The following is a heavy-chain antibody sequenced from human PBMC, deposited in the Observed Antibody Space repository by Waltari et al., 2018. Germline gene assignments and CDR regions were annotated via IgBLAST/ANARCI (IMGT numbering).Heavy chain of an antibody. V-gene: IGHV4-61*02. J-gene: IGHJ4*02. CDR1: GGSISSGSYY. CDR3: ARETNYYDSSGYRF. CDR2: IYTSGST. Sequence: QVQLQESGPGLVKPSQTLSLTCTVFGGSISSGSYYWSWIRQPAGKGLEWIGRIYTSGSTNYNPSLKSRVTISVDTSKNQFSLKLSSVTAADTAVYYCARETNYYDSSGYRFWGQGTLVTVSS. D-gene: IGHD3-22*01.